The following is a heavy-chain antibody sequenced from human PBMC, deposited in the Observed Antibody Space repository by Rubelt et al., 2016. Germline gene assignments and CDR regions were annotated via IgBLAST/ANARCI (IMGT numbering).Heavy chain of an antibody. CDR2: INAGNGNT. D-gene: IGHD3-22*01. J-gene: IGHJ4*02. V-gene: IGHV1-3*01. CDR3: ARGYYDSSGEFDY. CDR1: GYTFTSYA. Sequence: GASVKVSCKASGYTFTSYAMHWVRQAPGQRLEWMGWINAGNGNTKYLQKFQGRVTITRDTSASTSYMELSSLRSEDTAVYYCARGYYDSSGEFDYWGQGTLVTVSS.